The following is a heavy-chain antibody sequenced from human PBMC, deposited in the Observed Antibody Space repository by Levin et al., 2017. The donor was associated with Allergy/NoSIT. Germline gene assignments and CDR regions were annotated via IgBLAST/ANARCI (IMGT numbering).Heavy chain of an antibody. Sequence: PSQTLSLTCTVSGGSISSSSYYWGWIRQPPGKGLEWIGSIYYSGSTYYNPSLKSRVTISVDTSKNQFSLKLSSVTAADTAVYYCARQRVDSNPTYYYYYMDVWGKGTTVTVSS. CDR1: GGSISSSSYY. V-gene: IGHV4-39*01. CDR2: IYYSGST. D-gene: IGHD4-11*01. CDR3: ARQRVDSNPTYYYYYMDV. J-gene: IGHJ6*03.